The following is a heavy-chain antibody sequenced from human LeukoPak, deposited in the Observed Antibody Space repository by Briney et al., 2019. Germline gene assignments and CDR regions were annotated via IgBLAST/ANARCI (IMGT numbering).Heavy chain of an antibody. CDR2: IKQDGSEK. CDR1: GFTFSSYW. V-gene: IGHV3-7*04. J-gene: IGHJ5*02. Sequence: PGGSLRLSCAVSGFTFSSYWMTWVRQAPGKGLEWVANIKQDGSEKYYVDSVKGRFTISRDNAKNSQYLRMNSLRAEDTAVYYCARGINWFDPWGQGTLVTVSS. D-gene: IGHD2-15*01. CDR3: ARGINWFDP.